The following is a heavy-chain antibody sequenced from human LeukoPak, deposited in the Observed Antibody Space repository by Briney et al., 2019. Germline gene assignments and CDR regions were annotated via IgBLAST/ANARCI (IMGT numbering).Heavy chain of an antibody. Sequence: SETLSLTCTVSGGSISSSSYYWGWIRQPPGKGLEWIGSIYYSGSTYYNPSLKSRVTISVDTSKNQFSLKLSSVTAADTAVYYCASRSLGGYPDYWGQGTLVTVSS. CDR3: ASRSLGGYPDY. J-gene: IGHJ4*02. CDR2: IYYSGST. CDR1: GGSISSSSYY. V-gene: IGHV4-39*01. D-gene: IGHD3-22*01.